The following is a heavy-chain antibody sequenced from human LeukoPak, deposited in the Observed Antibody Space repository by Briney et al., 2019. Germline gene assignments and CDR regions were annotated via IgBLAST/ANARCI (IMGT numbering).Heavy chain of an antibody. CDR2: IYPGDSDT. J-gene: IGHJ4*02. V-gene: IGHV5-51*01. CDR3: ARLDYGGNAPVGY. D-gene: IGHD4-23*01. Sequence: GESLKISCKGSGYSFISYWICWVRQMPGKGLEWMGIIYPGDSDTRYNPSFQCHVTISADKSLSTAYLQWSSLKASDTAMYYCARLDYGGNAPVGYWGQGTLVTVSS. CDR1: GYSFISYW.